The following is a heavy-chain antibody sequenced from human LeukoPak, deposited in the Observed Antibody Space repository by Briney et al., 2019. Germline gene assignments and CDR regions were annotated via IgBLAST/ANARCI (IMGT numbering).Heavy chain of an antibody. Sequence: SETLSLTCAVYGGSFSGYYWSWIRQPPGKGLEWIGEINHSGSTNYNPSLKSRVTISVETPKNQFSLKLSSVTAADTAVYYCARVPGGAVANTHFDYWGQGTLVTVSS. CDR2: INHSGST. CDR3: ARVPGGAVANTHFDY. D-gene: IGHD6-19*01. J-gene: IGHJ4*02. V-gene: IGHV4-34*01. CDR1: GGSFSGYY.